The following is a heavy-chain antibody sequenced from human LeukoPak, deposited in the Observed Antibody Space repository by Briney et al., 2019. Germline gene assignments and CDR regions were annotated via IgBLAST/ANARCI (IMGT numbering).Heavy chain of an antibody. V-gene: IGHV3-53*01. J-gene: IGHJ4*02. CDR2: SHSGGST. CDR3: ASRHCSGENCYAGPLDF. CDR1: AFSDKSNY. D-gene: IGHD2-8*02. Sequence: GGSLRLSCVASAFSDKSNYMSWVRQAPGKGLEWVSVSHSGGSTYYEDSVKGRFTVSSDVSKNTLYLQMNNLRGEDTAVYYCASRHCSGENCYAGPLDFWGQGIQVTVSS.